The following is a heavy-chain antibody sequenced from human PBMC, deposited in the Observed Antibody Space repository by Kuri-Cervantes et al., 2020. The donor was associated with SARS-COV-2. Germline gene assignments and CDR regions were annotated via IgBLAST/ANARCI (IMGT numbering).Heavy chain of an antibody. D-gene: IGHD2-15*01. Sequence: GESLKISCVASEFSLSSYTMNWVRQAPGKGLEWISYISSGSSTIHYADSVKGRFTISRDNAKNSLYLQMNSLRDEDTAVYYCARDRSGHYYYGMDVWGQGTTVTVSS. CDR2: ISSGSSTI. V-gene: IGHV3-48*02. J-gene: IGHJ6*02. CDR1: EFSLSSYT. CDR3: ARDRSGHYYYGMDV.